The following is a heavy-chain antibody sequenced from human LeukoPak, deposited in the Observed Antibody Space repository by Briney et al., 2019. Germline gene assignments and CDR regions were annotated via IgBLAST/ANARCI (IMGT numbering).Heavy chain of an antibody. V-gene: IGHV1-69*13. CDR1: GGTFSSYA. Sequence: WASVKVSCKASGGTFSSYAISWVRQAPGQGLEWMGGIIPIFGTANYAQKFQGRVTITADESKSTAYMELSSLRSEDTAVYYCARASPYYDYFDYWGQGTLVTVSS. J-gene: IGHJ4*02. CDR2: IIPIFGTA. CDR3: ARASPYYDYFDY. D-gene: IGHD3-3*01.